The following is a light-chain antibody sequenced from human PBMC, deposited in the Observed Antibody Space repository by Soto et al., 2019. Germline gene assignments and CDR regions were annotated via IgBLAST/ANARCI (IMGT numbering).Light chain of an antibody. V-gene: IGKV1-6*01. CDR1: QGINNE. CDR2: AAS. J-gene: IGKJ1*01. CDR3: LHDYNYPRT. Sequence: IQMTQSPSSLSASVGDRVTMTCRASQGINNELAWYQQKPGKAPKLLIYAASNLHSGVPSRFSGSGSGTDFALTISSLQPEDFATYFCLHDYNYPRTFGQGTKVE.